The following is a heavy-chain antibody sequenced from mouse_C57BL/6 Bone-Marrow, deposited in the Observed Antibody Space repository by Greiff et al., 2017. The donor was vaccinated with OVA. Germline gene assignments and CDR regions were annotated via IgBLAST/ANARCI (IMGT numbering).Heavy chain of an antibody. D-gene: IGHD1-1*01. CDR3: ARPPFYYYGSSYGNYAMDY. CDR1: GFTFSDYG. CDR2: ISSGSSTI. J-gene: IGHJ4*01. Sequence: EVQLKESGGGLVKPGGSLKLSCAASGFTFSDYGMHWVRQAPEKGLEWVAYISSGSSTIYYADTVKGRFTISRDNAKNTLFLQMTSLRSEDTAMYYCARPPFYYYGSSYGNYAMDYWGQGTSVTVSS. V-gene: IGHV5-17*01.